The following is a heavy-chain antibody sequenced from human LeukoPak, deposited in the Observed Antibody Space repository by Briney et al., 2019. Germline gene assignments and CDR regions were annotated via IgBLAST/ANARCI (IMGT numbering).Heavy chain of an antibody. D-gene: IGHD2-21*01. CDR1: GGSFSAYY. CDR3: ARVSRLWWARDI. CDR2: INHSGST. J-gene: IGHJ3*02. Sequence: SETLSLTCAVCGGSFSAYYWSWIRQPPGKGLEWIGEINHSGSTNYNPSLKSRVNISVDTSKNQFSLKLSSVTAADTAVYYCARVSRLWWARDIWGQGTMVTVSS. V-gene: IGHV4-34*01.